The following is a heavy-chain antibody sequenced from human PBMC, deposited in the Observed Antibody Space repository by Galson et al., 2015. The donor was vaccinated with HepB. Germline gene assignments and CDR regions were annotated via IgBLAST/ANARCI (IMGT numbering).Heavy chain of an antibody. CDR2: IYWTDDK. J-gene: IGHJ4*02. D-gene: IGHD6-13*01. CDR3: AHRPTAAAGTTYDS. Sequence: PALVKPTQTLTLTCTFSGFSLTTSGVGVAWIRQPPGKALEWLALIYWTDDKRYSPSLKHRHTITKDTSKTQVLLTLTNVDPVDTSTYYCAHRPTAAAGTTYDSWGQGTLVTVSS. V-gene: IGHV2-5*01. CDR1: GFSLTTSGVG.